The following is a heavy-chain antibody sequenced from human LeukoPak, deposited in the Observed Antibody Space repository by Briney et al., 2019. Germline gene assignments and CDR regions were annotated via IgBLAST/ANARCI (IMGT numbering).Heavy chain of an antibody. V-gene: IGHV3-23*01. D-gene: IGHD5-18*01. CDR3: VKETLQLWLPDY. CDR1: GFTFSNYG. Sequence: GGSLRLSCAASGFTFSNYGMSWVRQAPGKGLEWVSGIGGSGSYSYYADSVKGRYTISRDNSKNTLSLQMNSLRAEDTAVYYCVKETLQLWLPDYWGQGTLVTVSS. J-gene: IGHJ4*02. CDR2: IGGSGSYS.